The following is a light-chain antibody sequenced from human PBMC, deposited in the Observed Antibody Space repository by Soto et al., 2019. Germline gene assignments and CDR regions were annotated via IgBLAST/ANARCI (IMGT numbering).Light chain of an antibody. CDR2: GNT. CDR1: SSNIGAGYD. V-gene: IGLV1-40*01. Sequence: QSVLTQPPSVSGAPGQRVTISCTGSSSNIGAGYDVHWYQQLPETAPKLLLYGNTNRPSWVPDRFSGSQSGTSASLAITGLQAEDEADYYCQAYDSGLSAVLFGGGTKLTVL. CDR3: QAYDSGLSAVL. J-gene: IGLJ2*01.